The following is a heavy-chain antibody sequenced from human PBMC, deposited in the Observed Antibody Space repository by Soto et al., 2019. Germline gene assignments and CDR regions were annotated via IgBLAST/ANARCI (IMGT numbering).Heavy chain of an antibody. V-gene: IGHV1-69*01. J-gene: IGHJ6*02. CDR3: ANNLGIDPFGSYGLDV. Sequence: QVELVQTGAEVKKPGSSVKVSCKASGGNFITFAISWVRQAPGQGLEWMGEIIPISSTTKSAHKFQARVTISADGSSSTVHMELRSLNSEDTAIYFCANNLGIDPFGSYGLDVWGQGTTVTVSS. D-gene: IGHD7-27*01. CDR2: IIPISSTT. CDR1: GGNFITFA.